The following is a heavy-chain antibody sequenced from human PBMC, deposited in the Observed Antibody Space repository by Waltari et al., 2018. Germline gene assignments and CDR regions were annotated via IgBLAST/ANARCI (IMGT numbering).Heavy chain of an antibody. V-gene: IGHV3-33*08. CDR1: GFTFSSYG. D-gene: IGHD1-26*01. J-gene: IGHJ4*02. Sequence: QVQLVESGGGVVQPGRSLRLSCAASGFTFSSYGMHWVRQAPGKGLEWVAVIWYDGSNKYYADSVKGRFTISRDNSKNTLYLQMNSLRAEDTAMYYCAKASSGSYYFDYWGQGTLVTVSS. CDR3: AKASSGSYYFDY. CDR2: IWYDGSNK.